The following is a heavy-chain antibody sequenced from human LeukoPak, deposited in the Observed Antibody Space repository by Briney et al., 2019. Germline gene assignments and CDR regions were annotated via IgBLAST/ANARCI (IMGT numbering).Heavy chain of an antibody. CDR1: GGSISSYY. CDR2: IYYSGST. V-gene: IGHV4-59*01. D-gene: IGHD3-9*01. J-gene: IGHJ4*02. CDR3: ASLRYFDWLLGGYYFDY. Sequence: PSETLSLTCAVSGGSISSYYWSWIRQPPGKGLEWIGYIYYSGSTNYNPSLKSRVTISVDTSKNQFSLKLSSVTAADTAVYYCASLRYFDWLLGGYYFDYWGQGTLVTVSS.